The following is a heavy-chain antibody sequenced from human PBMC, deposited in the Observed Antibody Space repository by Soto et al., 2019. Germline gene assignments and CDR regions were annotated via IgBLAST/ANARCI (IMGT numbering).Heavy chain of an antibody. Sequence: QSQTLSLTCAVYGGSFSGYYWSWIRQPPGKGLEWIGEINHSGSTNYNPSLKSRVTISVDTSKNQFSLKLSSVTAADTAVYYCARIDYYDSSGYYWFDPWGQGTLVTVSS. CDR2: INHSGST. J-gene: IGHJ5*02. CDR3: ARIDYYDSSGYYWFDP. CDR1: GGSFSGYY. V-gene: IGHV4-34*01. D-gene: IGHD3-22*01.